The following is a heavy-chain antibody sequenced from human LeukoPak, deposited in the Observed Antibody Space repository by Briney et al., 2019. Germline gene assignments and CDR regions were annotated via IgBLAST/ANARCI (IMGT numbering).Heavy chain of an antibody. CDR1: GYIFTGYY. D-gene: IGHD3-10*01. Sequence: GASVKVSCKPSGYIFTGYYIHWVRQAPGQGLEWMGWINPNSGATNYAQKFQGRVTMTRDTSISTAYMELRGLRSDDAAVYFCARKGRMYYGSGSPDVFDIWGQGTMVTVSS. J-gene: IGHJ3*02. CDR3: ARKGRMYYGSGSPDVFDI. V-gene: IGHV1-2*02. CDR2: INPNSGAT.